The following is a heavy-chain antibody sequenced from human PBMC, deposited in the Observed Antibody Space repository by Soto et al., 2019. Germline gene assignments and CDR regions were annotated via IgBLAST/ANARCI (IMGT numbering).Heavy chain of an antibody. J-gene: IGHJ4*02. CDR3: ARDRLPCCGGDCFSWY. Sequence: QVQLVQSGAEMKKPGASVKVSCKASGFTFTSYGFHWVRQAPGQGLEWMGWISAYSGDTNYAQKVQGRLTMTTETSTSTAYMELRGLGSEDTAVYYCARDRLPCCGGDCFSWYWGQGTLVTVSS. V-gene: IGHV1-18*04. CDR2: ISAYSGDT. CDR1: GFTFTSYG. D-gene: IGHD2-21*02.